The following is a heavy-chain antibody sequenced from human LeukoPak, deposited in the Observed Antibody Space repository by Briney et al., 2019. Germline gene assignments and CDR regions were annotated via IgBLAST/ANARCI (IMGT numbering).Heavy chain of an antibody. V-gene: IGHV3-53*01. CDR1: GFTVSSNY. CDR2: TYSGGST. J-gene: IGHJ4*01. CDR3: ARGTMGSPGIDY. D-gene: IGHD3-10*01. Sequence: GGSLRLSCAASGFTVSSNYMSWVRQAPGKGLEWVSVTYSGGSTYYADSVKGRFTISRDNSKNTLYLQMNSLRAEDTAVYYCARGTMGSPGIDYWGHGTLVTVSS.